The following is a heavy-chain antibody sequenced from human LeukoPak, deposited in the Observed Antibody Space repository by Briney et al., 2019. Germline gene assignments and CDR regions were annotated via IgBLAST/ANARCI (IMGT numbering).Heavy chain of an antibody. CDR3: ARGTYYDILTGESHYHGMDV. CDR1: GGSISSYY. V-gene: IGHV4-59*01. D-gene: IGHD3-9*01. J-gene: IGHJ6*02. CDR2: IYYSGST. Sequence: NASETLSLTCTVSGGSISSYYWSWIRQPPGKGLEWIGYIYYSGSTNYNPSLKSRVTISVDTSKNQFSLKLSSVTAADTAVYYCARGTYYDILTGESHYHGMDVWGQGTTVTVSS.